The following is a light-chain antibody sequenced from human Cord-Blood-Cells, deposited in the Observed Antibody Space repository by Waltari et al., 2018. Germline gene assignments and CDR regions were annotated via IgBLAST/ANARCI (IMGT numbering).Light chain of an antibody. V-gene: IGKV3-20*01. CDR1: QSVSSSY. CDR3: QQYGSSPWT. J-gene: IGKJ1*01. CDR2: GAS. Sequence: EIVLTQSPGTLSLSPGERATLPCRASQSVSSSYLAWYQQKPGQAPRLLIYGASSRATGIPYRFSGSGSGTDFTLTISRLEPEDFAAYYCQQYGSSPWTFGQGTKVEIK.